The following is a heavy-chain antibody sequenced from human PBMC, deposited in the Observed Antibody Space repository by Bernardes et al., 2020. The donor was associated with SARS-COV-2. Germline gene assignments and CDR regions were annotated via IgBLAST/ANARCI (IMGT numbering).Heavy chain of an antibody. Sequence: GGSLRLSCAGSGFDFSDSWMTWVRQAPGKGLEWVANIKRDGSETYYVDSVKGRFTISRDNAKNLVFLQMNSLRAEDTAVFYCVRSAGMDVWGQGTMVTVSS. V-gene: IGHV3-7*03. CDR3: VRSAGMDV. CDR2: IKRDGSET. J-gene: IGHJ6*02. CDR1: GFDFSDSW.